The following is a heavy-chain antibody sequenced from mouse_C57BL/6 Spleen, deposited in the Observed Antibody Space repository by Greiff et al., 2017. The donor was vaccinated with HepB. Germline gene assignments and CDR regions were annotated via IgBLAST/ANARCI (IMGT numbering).Heavy chain of an antibody. CDR2: IYPGSGNT. V-gene: IGHV1-76*01. CDR3: AYYYGSPYFDY. D-gene: IGHD1-1*01. J-gene: IGHJ2*01. Sequence: QVQLQQSGAELVRPGASVKLSCKASGYTFTDYYINWVKQRPGQGLEWIARIYPGSGNTYYNEKFKGKATLTAEKSSSTAYMQLSSLTSEDSAVYFCAYYYGSPYFDYWGQGTTLTVSS. CDR1: GYTFTDYY.